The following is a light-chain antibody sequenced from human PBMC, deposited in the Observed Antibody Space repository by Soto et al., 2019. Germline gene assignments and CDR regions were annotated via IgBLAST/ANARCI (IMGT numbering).Light chain of an antibody. V-gene: IGKV1-16*01. CDR2: SAS. J-gene: IGKJ4*01. CDR1: QDINNF. CDR3: LQYDRFPAT. Sequence: DIQMTQSPSSLSASVGGRVTITCRASQDINNFLAWFQQKPGKAPKPLIYSASSSQDGVPSRFSGSGSGTHFTLTISSLQPEDFATYFCLQYDRFPATFGGGTRVDIE.